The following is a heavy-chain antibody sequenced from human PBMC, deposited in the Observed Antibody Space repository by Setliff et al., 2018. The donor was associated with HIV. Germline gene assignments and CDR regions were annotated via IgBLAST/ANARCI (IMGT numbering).Heavy chain of an antibody. V-gene: IGHV1-46*01. D-gene: IGHD3-22*01. CDR3: ARDSTYYYDSSGYATFDY. Sequence: GASVKVSCKASGYTFTSFYLHWVRQAPGQGLEWMAIINPSGGSTSYAQKFQGRVTMTTDTSTSTAYMELRSLRSDDTAVYYCARDSTYYYDSSGYATFDYWGQGTLVTVSS. CDR2: INPSGGST. J-gene: IGHJ4*02. CDR1: GYTFTSFY.